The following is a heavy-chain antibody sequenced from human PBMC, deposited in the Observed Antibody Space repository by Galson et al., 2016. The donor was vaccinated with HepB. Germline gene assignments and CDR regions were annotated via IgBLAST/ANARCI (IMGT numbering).Heavy chain of an antibody. CDR1: GYTFSSYG. CDR2: INAGNGNT. Sequence: SCRASGYTFSSYGMHWVRQAPGQRLEWMGWINAGNGNTKYSQKFQGRVTITRDTSASTAYMELSSLRSEGTAVYYCARGGGRAYWGQGTLVTVSS. J-gene: IGHJ4*02. CDR3: ARGGGRAY. D-gene: IGHD3-3*01. V-gene: IGHV1-3*01.